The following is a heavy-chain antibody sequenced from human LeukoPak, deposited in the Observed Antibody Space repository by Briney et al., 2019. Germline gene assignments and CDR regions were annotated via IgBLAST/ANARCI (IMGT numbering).Heavy chain of an antibody. CDR1: GVSINSHY. D-gene: IGHD3/OR15-3a*01. CDR3: ARHGTGTGYPLDY. V-gene: IGHV4-59*08. J-gene: IGHJ4*02. Sequence: PSETLSPTCTVSGVSINSHYRSWSRQSPGKGLEWIAYGHYSGTTNYNPSLKSRVIISVDTSKNQFSLKLTSVSAADTAMYYCARHGTGTGYPLDYWGLGTLVTVSS. CDR2: GHYSGTT.